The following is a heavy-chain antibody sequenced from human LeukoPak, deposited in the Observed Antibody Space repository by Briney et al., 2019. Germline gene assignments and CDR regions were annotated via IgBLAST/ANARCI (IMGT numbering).Heavy chain of an antibody. J-gene: IGHJ4*02. CDR3: ARGADSSGYYSIFYFDY. CDR2: IYYSGST. V-gene: IGHV4-59*01. D-gene: IGHD3-22*01. CDR1: GGSISSYY. Sequence: SETLSLTCTVSGGSISSYYWNWIRQPPGKGLEWIGYIYYSGSTNHNPSLKSRVTISVDTSKNQFSLKLSSVSAADTAVYYCARGADSSGYYSIFYFDYWGQGTLVTVSS.